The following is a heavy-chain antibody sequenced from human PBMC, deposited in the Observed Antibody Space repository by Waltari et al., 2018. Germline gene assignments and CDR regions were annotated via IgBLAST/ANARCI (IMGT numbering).Heavy chain of an antibody. D-gene: IGHD2-21*02. CDR2: ISYDGSNK. CDR3: AFCGGDCYSFYYGLDV. V-gene: IGHV3-30*03. J-gene: IGHJ6*02. CDR1: GFNFSNFA. Sequence: QVQLVQSGGGVVQPGGSLRLSCAGSGFNFSNFAMHWVRQAPGKGLELVAVISYDGSNKYYADSVKGRFIISRDRSKNTLDLQMESLRVEDTAVYYCAFCGGDCYSFYYGLDVWGQGTTVTVSS.